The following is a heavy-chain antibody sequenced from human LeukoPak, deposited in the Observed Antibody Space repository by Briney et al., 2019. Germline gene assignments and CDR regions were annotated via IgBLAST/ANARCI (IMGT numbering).Heavy chain of an antibody. CDR1: GGSFSGYY. V-gene: IGHV4-34*01. D-gene: IGHD3-22*01. J-gene: IGHJ3*02. Sequence: PSETLSLTCAVYGGSFSGYYWSWIRQPPGKGLEWIGEINHSGSTNYNPSLKSRVTISVDTSKNQFSLKLSSVTAADTAVYYCAREKGYYDSSGYSLAFAFDIWGQGTMVTVSS. CDR3: AREKGYYDSSGYSLAFAFDI. CDR2: INHSGST.